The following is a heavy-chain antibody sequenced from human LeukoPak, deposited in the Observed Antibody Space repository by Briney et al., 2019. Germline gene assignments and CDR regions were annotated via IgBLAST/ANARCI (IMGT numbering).Heavy chain of an antibody. CDR3: AKERNLEIAVAGTIFDY. V-gene: IGHV3-66*01. J-gene: IGHJ4*02. CDR1: GFTVNSYY. CDR2: IYSGGDT. D-gene: IGHD6-19*01. Sequence: GGSLRLSCAASGFTVNSYYMGWVRQAPGKGLEWVSVIYSGGDTYYADSVKGRFIISRDNSKNMIYLEMSSLKAEDTAVYYCAKERNLEIAVAGTIFDYWGQGTLVTVSS.